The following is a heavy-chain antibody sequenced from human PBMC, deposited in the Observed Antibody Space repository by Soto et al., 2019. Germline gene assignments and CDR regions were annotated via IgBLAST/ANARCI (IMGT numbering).Heavy chain of an antibody. CDR1: GLGFTDNK. J-gene: IGHJ4*02. CDR2: IQKTVDGGAT. V-gene: IGHV3-15*01. Sequence: EVQLVESGGDLVNPGGSLRLSCAASGLGFTDNKMTWIRQAPGKGLEWVGRIQKTVDGGATDYAAPVKGRFTISRDDSKNTLYLQMNSLKTEDTAVYYCTTRTDWGQGTLVTVSS. CDR3: TTRTD.